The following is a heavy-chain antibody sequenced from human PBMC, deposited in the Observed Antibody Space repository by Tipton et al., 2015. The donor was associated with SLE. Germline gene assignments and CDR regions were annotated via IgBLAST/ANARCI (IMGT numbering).Heavy chain of an antibody. CDR3: ASGSSWYEGFDY. Sequence: SLRLSCAASGFNVITNYMSWVRQAPGKGLEWVSVIYSGGSTYYADSVKGRFTISRDNSKNTLYLQMNSLRAEDTAVYYCASGSSWYEGFDYWGQGTLVTVSS. V-gene: IGHV3-53*01. J-gene: IGHJ4*02. D-gene: IGHD6-13*01. CDR2: IYSGGST. CDR1: GFNVITNY.